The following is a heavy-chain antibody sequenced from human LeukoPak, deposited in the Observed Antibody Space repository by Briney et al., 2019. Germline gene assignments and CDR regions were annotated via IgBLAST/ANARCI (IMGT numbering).Heavy chain of an antibody. CDR1: GGSISSSSYY. Sequence: SETLSLTCTVSGGSISSSSYYWGWIRQPPGKGLEWIGEINHSGSTNYNPSLKSRVTISVDTSKNQFSLKLSSVTAADTAVYYCARGGSYATGAFDIWGQGTMVTVSS. CDR2: INHSGST. CDR3: ARGGSYATGAFDI. D-gene: IGHD1-26*01. J-gene: IGHJ3*02. V-gene: IGHV4-39*07.